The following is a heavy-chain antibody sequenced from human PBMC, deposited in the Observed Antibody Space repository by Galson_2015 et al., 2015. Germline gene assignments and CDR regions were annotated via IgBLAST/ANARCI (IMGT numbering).Heavy chain of an antibody. D-gene: IGHD3-22*01. J-gene: IGHJ4*02. CDR3: AGGVSSGYSPLDY. V-gene: IGHV4-59*12. CDR2: IFYSGST. CDR1: GGSISSYY. Sequence: ETLSLTCTVSGGSISSYYWSWIRQSPGQGLEWIGYIFYSGSTKYNPSLKSRLTISVDAPKNQFSLNLSSVTAADTAVYYCAGGVSSGYSPLDYWGQGALVTVSS.